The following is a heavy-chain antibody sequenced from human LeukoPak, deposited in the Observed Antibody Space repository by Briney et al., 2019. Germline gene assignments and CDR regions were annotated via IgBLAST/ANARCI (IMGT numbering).Heavy chain of an antibody. CDR3: ARDRRQLTQPYYYYYMDV. V-gene: IGHV3-21*01. Sequence: SSISSSRRYIYYADSVKGRFTISRDNAKHSLYLQMNSLRAEDKAVYYCARDRRQLTQPYYYYYMDVWGKGTTVTVSS. D-gene: IGHD4-11*01. J-gene: IGHJ6*03. CDR2: ISSSRRYI.